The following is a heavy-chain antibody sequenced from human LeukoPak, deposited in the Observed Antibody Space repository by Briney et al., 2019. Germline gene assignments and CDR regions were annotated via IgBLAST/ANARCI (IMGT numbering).Heavy chain of an antibody. CDR3: ARDRWELLGSFQH. Sequence: ASVKVSCKASGYIFTGYYMHWVRQAPGQGLEWMGWINPNSGGTNYAQKFQGRVTMTRDTSISTAYMELSRLRSDDTAVYYCARDRWELLGSFQHWGQGTLVTVSS. D-gene: IGHD1-26*01. V-gene: IGHV1-2*02. CDR2: INPNSGGT. CDR1: GYIFTGYY. J-gene: IGHJ1*01.